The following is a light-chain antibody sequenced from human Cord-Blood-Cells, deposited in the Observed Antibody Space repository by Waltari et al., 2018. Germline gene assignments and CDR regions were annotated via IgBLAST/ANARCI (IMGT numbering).Light chain of an antibody. V-gene: IGLV2-14*01. CDR3: SSYTSSSVV. Sequence: QSALPQPASVSGSPGQSITISCTGTSSDDGGYNYVSWYQQHPGKAPKLMIYDVSNRPSGVSNRFSGSKSGNTASLTISGLQAEDEADYYCSSYTSSSVVFGGGTKLTVL. J-gene: IGLJ2*01. CDR1: SSDDGGYNY. CDR2: DVS.